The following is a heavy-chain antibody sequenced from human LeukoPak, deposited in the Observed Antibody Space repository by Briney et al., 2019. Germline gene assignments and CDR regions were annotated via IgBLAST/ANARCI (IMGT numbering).Heavy chain of an antibody. CDR1: GSSFTSYW. CDR2: IDPSDSYT. V-gene: IGHV5-10-1*01. D-gene: IGHD3-10*01. J-gene: IGHJ4*02. Sequence: GESLKISCKGSGSSFTSYWISWVRQLPGKGLEWMGRIDPSDSYTNYSPSFQGHVTISADKSISTAYLQWSSLKASDTAMYYCASHPAPYYYGSGMFDYWGQGTLVTVSS. CDR3: ASHPAPYYYGSGMFDY.